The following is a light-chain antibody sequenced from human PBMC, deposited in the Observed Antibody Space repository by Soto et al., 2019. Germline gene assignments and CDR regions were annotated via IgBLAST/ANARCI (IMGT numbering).Light chain of an antibody. Sequence: DIQMTQSPSSLSASVGDRITVTCRASESLNGYLNWYQEKPGKAPKLLIYAASNLQAGVPSRFSGSGSETHFTLTISSLQPEDFATYYCQQSYTTPRTFGQGTKVDIK. J-gene: IGKJ1*01. V-gene: IGKV1-39*01. CDR3: QQSYTTPRT. CDR2: AAS. CDR1: ESLNGY.